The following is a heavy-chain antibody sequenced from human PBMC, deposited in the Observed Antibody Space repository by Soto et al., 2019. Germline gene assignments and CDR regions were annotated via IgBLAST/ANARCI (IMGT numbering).Heavy chain of an antibody. J-gene: IGHJ4*02. Sequence: GASVKVSCKASGYTFTSYGISWVRQAPGKGLKWMGWISAYNGNTNYAQKLQGRVTMTTDTSTSTAYMELRSLRSDDTAVYYCARSDGEYYDSSGPRANFDYWGQGTLVTVSS. CDR1: GYTFTSYG. V-gene: IGHV1-18*01. CDR3: ARSDGEYYDSSGPRANFDY. CDR2: ISAYNGNT. D-gene: IGHD3-22*01.